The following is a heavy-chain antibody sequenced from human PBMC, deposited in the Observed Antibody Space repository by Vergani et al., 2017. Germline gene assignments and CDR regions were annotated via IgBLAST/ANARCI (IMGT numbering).Heavy chain of an antibody. Sequence: VQLVESGGGVVQPGRSLRLSCAASGFTFSSYGMHWVRQAPGKGLEWVAVIWYDGSNKYYADSVKGRFTISRDNSKNTLYLQMNSLRAEDTAVYYCARPSRRDGYNLFYWGQGTLVTVSS. V-gene: IGHV3-33*01. D-gene: IGHD5-24*01. CDR3: ARPSRRDGYNLFY. J-gene: IGHJ4*02. CDR1: GFTFSSYG. CDR2: IWYDGSNK.